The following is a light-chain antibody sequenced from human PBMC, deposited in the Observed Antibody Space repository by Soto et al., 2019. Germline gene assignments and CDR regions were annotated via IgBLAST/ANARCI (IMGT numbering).Light chain of an antibody. J-gene: IGLJ2*01. CDR2: QGT. CDR1: SSHVGTYVL. Sequence: QSALTQPASVSASPGQSITISCTGTSSHVGTYVLVSWYQHHPDKAPKLIIYQGTKRPSGISSRFSGSKSGNTASLTISGLQAEDDADYYWCSFAVGAALVFGGGTKGTVL. V-gene: IGLV2-23*01. CDR3: CSFAVGAALV.